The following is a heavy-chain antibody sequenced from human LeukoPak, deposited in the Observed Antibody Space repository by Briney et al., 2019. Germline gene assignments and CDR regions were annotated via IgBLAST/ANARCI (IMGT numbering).Heavy chain of an antibody. CDR2: TYYSGST. J-gene: IGHJ3*02. CDR3: AREYSSSWEGSAFDI. V-gene: IGHV4-59*01. Sequence: SSETLSLTCTVSGGSISSYYWSWIRQPPGKGLEWIGYTYYSGSTNYNPSLKSRVTISVDTSKNQFSLKLSSVTAADTAVYYCAREYSSSWEGSAFDIWGQGSMVTVSS. D-gene: IGHD6-13*01. CDR1: GGSISSYY.